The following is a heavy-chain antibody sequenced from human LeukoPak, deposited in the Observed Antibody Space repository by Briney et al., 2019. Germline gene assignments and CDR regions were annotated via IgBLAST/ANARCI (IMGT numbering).Heavy chain of an antibody. J-gene: IGHJ4*02. CDR3: ARDLYSSGWYITGY. D-gene: IGHD6-19*01. CDR2: IYSGGST. V-gene: IGHV3-53*01. Sequence: PGGSLRLSCAASGFTVSSNYVSWVRQAPGKGLEWVSVIYSGGSTYYVDSVKGRFTISRDNSKNTLYLQMNSLRAEDTAVYYCARDLYSSGWYITGYWGQGTLVTVSS. CDR1: GFTVSSNY.